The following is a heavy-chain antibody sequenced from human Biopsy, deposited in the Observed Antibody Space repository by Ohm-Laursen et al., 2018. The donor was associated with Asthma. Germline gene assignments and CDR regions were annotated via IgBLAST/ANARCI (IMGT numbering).Heavy chain of an antibody. CDR3: AKPMLHLNYYDSSGSPTPSGAFDI. V-gene: IGHV4-31*03. CDR1: YGSITSGGYY. Sequence: SDTLSLTCTVSYGSITSGGYYWTWIRQHPGKGLEWIGFIYYSGSTYYNPSLKSRVSISIDTSKNQFSLKLSSVTAEDTAIYYCAKPMLHLNYYDSSGSPTPSGAFDIWGQGSMVTVSS. D-gene: IGHD3-22*01. CDR2: IYYSGST. J-gene: IGHJ3*02.